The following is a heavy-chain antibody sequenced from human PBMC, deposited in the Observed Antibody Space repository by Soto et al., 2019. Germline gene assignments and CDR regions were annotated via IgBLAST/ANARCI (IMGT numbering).Heavy chain of an antibody. D-gene: IGHD4-17*01. CDR2: IDPSDSYT. V-gene: IGHV5-10-1*01. J-gene: IGHJ6*02. Sequence: PGEPLKISCKGSGYSFTSYWISWVRQMPGKGLEWMGRIDPSDSYTNYSPSFQGHVTISADKSISTAYLQWSSLKASDTAMYYCARKGTTYRSNDWEDVWGQGTTVTVSS. CDR1: GYSFTSYW. CDR3: ARKGTTYRSNDWEDV.